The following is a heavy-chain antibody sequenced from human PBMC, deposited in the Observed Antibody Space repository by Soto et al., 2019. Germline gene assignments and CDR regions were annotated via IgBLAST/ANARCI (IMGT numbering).Heavy chain of an antibody. CDR2: MNPNSGNT. CDR1: GYTFTSYD. V-gene: IGHV1-8*01. Sequence: QVQLVQSGAEVKKPGASVKVSCKASGYTFTSYDINWVRQATGQGLEWMGWMNPNSGNTGYAQKFQGRVTMTRNTSISTAYMELSRLRSEDTAVYYCARGLSCSGGSCTPPFDIWGQGTMVTVSS. D-gene: IGHD2-15*01. J-gene: IGHJ3*02. CDR3: ARGLSCSGGSCTPPFDI.